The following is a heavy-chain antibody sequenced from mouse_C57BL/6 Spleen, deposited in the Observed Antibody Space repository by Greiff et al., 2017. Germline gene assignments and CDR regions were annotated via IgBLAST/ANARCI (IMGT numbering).Heavy chain of an antibody. V-gene: IGHV14-4*01. CDR2: IDPENGDT. D-gene: IGHD1-1*01. CDR3: TTGTTVVANFDY. Sequence: VQLQQSGAELVRPGASVKLSCTASGFNFKDDYMHWVKQRPEQGLEWIGWIDPENGDTEYASKFQGKATITADTSSNTAYLQLSSLTSEDTAVYYYTTGTTVVANFDYWGQGTTLTVSS. CDR1: GFNFKDDY. J-gene: IGHJ2*01.